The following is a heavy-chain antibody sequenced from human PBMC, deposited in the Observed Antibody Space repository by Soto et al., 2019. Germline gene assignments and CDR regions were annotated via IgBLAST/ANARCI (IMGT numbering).Heavy chain of an antibody. CDR1: GFTSSSYS. V-gene: IGHV3-30*18. CDR2: ISYDGSNK. CDR3: AKDITVAGSGWGYYFYYGLDV. Sequence: PGGSLRLSCAAPGFTSSSYSMNWVRQAPGKGLEWVAVISYDGSNKYYADSVKGRLTISRDNSKNTLYLQMNSLRAEDTAVYYCAKDITVAGSGWGYYFYYGLDVGGKGTTVTVPS. D-gene: IGHD6-19*01. J-gene: IGHJ6*04.